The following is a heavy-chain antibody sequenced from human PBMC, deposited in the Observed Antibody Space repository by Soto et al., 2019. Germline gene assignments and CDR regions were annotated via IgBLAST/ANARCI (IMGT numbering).Heavy chain of an antibody. D-gene: IGHD6-13*01. CDR3: VKWDSSSWPDY. CDR2: ISYDGSNT. V-gene: IGHV3-30*18. Sequence: HWVRQAPGKGLEWVAVISYDGSNTHYADSVKGRFTISRDNSKNTVYLQMNSLRADDTAVYYCVKWDSSSWPDYCGQGTLVTVSS. J-gene: IGHJ4*02.